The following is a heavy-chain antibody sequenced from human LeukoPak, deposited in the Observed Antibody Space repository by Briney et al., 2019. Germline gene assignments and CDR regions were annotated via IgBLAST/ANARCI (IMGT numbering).Heavy chain of an antibody. Sequence: GGSLRLSCAASGFTFSSYGMHWVRQAPGKGLEWVAFIRYDGSNKYYADSVKGQFTISRDNSKNTLYLQMNSLRAEDTAVYYCAREGWFGELPFDYWGQGTLVTVSS. CDR1: GFTFSSYG. CDR2: IRYDGSNK. V-gene: IGHV3-30*02. CDR3: AREGWFGELPFDY. J-gene: IGHJ4*02. D-gene: IGHD3-10*01.